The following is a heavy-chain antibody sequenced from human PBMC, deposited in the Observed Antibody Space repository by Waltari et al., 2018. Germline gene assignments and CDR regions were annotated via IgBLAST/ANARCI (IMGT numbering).Heavy chain of an antibody. V-gene: IGHV3-23*01. Sequence: EVQLLESGGGLVQPGGSLRLSCAASGFTFSSYAMTWVSQAPGKGLEWVSAIRVIGNSTYFADSVRGRFTISRDNSKNTLYLQMNSLRAEDTAVYYCAKGTCSSTSCYLAFDIWGQGTMVTVSS. J-gene: IGHJ3*02. CDR1: GFTFSSYA. D-gene: IGHD2-2*01. CDR3: AKGTCSSTSCYLAFDI. CDR2: IRVIGNST.